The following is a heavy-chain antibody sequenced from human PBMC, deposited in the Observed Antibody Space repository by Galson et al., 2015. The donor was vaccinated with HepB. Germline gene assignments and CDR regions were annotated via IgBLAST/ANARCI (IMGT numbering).Heavy chain of an antibody. CDR1: GFTFSNYC. CDR2: ISDTSDTI. V-gene: IGHV3-48*01. D-gene: IGHD3-10*01. J-gene: IGHJ5*02. Sequence: SLRLSCAASGFTFSNYCMNWVRQAPGKGLEWVSYISDTSDTIYYADSVQGRFTISRHNAKNSLYLQMNNLRAEDTAVYYCARGVDAYYYGSGSYPNWFDPWGQGTLVTVS. CDR3: ARGVDAYYYGSGSYPNWFDP.